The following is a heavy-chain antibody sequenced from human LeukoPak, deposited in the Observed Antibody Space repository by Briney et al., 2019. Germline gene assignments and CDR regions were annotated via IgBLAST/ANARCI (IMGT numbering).Heavy chain of an antibody. CDR3: ARGVVAATFYYYMDV. V-gene: IGHV1-2*02. D-gene: IGHD2-15*01. CDR1: GYTFTGYY. J-gene: IGHJ6*03. Sequence: ASVKVSCKPSGYTFTGYYIHWVRQAPGQGLEWMGWINPGSGGTNYPQKFQGRVTMTRDTSLSTAYMELSGLRSDDTAVYYCARGVVAATFYYYMDVWGKGTTVTVSS. CDR2: INPGSGGT.